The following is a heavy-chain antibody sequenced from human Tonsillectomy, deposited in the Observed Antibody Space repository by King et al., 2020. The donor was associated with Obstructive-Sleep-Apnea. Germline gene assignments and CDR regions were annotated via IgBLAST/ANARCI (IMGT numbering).Heavy chain of an antibody. D-gene: IGHD3-9*01. V-gene: IGHV3-48*04. J-gene: IGHJ4*02. CDR2: IGTILNSS. CDR1: GFSFSADS. CDR3: ARDKDWAFDY. Sequence: VQLVESGGGLVQPGGSLRLSCAASGFSFSADSFNWVRQAPGKGLEWRSYIGTILNSSYSADSVEGRLTVSRDNAKKPLYLHMSGLTAEDTAVYFCARDKDWAFDYWGQGALVTVSA.